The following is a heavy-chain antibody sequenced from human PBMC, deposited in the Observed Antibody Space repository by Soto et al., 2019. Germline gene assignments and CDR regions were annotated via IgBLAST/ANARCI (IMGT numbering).Heavy chain of an antibody. CDR3: ARGIADYYYYYMDV. CDR2: IYYSGST. V-gene: IGHV4-59*08. D-gene: IGHD6-13*01. J-gene: IGHJ6*03. Sequence: QVQLQESGPGLVKPSETLSLTCTVSGGSISSYYWSWIRQPPGKGLEWIGYIYYSGSTNYNPSLKSGVTISVDTSKNQFSLKLSSVTAADTAVYYCARGIADYYYYYMDVWGKGTTVTVSS. CDR1: GGSISSYY.